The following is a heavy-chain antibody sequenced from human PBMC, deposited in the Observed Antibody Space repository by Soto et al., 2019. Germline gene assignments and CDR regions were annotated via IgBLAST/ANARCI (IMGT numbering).Heavy chain of an antibody. CDR2: ISASGGSR. Sequence: GGSLRLSCAVSGFTFNSYGMSWVRQAPGKGLEWVSAISASGGSRYYADSVKGRFTISRDNSKNTLFLQMNSLSAEDTAVYYCARRYYYDGSGPYGMDVWGQGTTVTVAS. CDR1: GFTFNSYG. V-gene: IGHV3-23*01. D-gene: IGHD3-22*01. J-gene: IGHJ6*02. CDR3: ARRYYYDGSGPYGMDV.